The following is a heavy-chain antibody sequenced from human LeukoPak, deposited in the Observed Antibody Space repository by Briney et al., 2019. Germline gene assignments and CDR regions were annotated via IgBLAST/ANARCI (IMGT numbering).Heavy chain of an antibody. V-gene: IGHV3-7*01. CDR3: ARDKEAAVDFWSGYYPL. Sequence: PGGSLRLSCAASGFTFNSYWMGCVRQAPGKGLEWVANIKRDGSEKYYGDSVKGRFTSSRDNAKNSLYLQMNRLRAEDTAVYYCARDKEAAVDFWSGYYPLWGQGTLVTVSS. J-gene: IGHJ4*02. CDR1: GFTFNSYW. CDR2: IKRDGSEK. D-gene: IGHD3-3*01.